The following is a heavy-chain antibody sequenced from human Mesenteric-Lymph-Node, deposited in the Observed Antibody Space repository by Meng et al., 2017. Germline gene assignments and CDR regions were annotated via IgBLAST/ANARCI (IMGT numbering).Heavy chain of an antibody. Sequence: VRLQASGPGLVTPSRPLSLTCTVSGGSISSGDYYWSWIRQPPGKGLELIGHIYYSGSTSYNPSLKSRVTISVDTSNNQFSLKLSSVTAADTAVYYCARVGWRQWSFDLWGRGTLVTVSS. V-gene: IGHV4-30-4*01. D-gene: IGHD5-18*01. CDR1: GGSISSGDYY. CDR2: IYYSGST. J-gene: IGHJ2*01. CDR3: ARVGWRQWSFDL.